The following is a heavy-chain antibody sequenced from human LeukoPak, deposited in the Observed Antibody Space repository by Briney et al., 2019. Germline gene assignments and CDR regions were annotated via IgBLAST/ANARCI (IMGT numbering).Heavy chain of an antibody. CDR1: GFTVSNNY. D-gene: IGHD5-18*01. J-gene: IGHJ6*03. CDR3: ARELRIVDTTMLNYYYYYYMDV. CDR2: IYRGATT. V-gene: IGHV3-53*01. Sequence: PGGSLRLSCAASGFTVSNNYMNWARQAPGEGLEWVSGIYRGATTYYADSVKGRFTISRDNSKNTLPLQMNSLRAEDTAVYYCARELRIVDTTMLNYYYYYYMDVWGKETTVTVSS.